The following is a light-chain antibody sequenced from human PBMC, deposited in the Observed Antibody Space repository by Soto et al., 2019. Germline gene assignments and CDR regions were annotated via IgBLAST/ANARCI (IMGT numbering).Light chain of an antibody. J-gene: IGLJ2*01. CDR1: SSDIGGFGY. V-gene: IGLV2-14*01. CDR3: SSFSTGSSPVL. Sequence: QSALTQPASVSGSPGQSITISCTGTSSDIGGFGYVSWYQQHPGKAPKLIISDVSDRPSGISHRFSGSKSDNTASLTISGLQAEDEADYYCSSFSTGSSPVLFGGGTKLTVL. CDR2: DVS.